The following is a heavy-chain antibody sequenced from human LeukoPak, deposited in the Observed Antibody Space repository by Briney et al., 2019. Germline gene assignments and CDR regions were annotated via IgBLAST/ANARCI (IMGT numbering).Heavy chain of an antibody. V-gene: IGHV5-51*01. J-gene: IGHJ4*02. CDR1: GYTFTTSW. CDR3: ARRPTGGGTYYFDY. D-gene: IGHD1-26*01. CDR2: IYPGDSDT. Sequence: GESLKISCKGSGYTFTTSWIGWVRQMPGKGLEWMGIIYPGDSDTRYSPSFQGQVTISADKSITSAYLQWSSQKASDTAMYYCARRPTGGGTYYFDYWGQGTLVTVSS.